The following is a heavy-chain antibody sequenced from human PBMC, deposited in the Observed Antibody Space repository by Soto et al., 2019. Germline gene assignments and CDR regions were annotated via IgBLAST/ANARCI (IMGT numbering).Heavy chain of an antibody. D-gene: IGHD3-22*01. CDR2: IIPILGTP. CDR1: GGTFRSYI. CDR3: ARLYDTSVPDY. J-gene: IGHJ4*02. V-gene: IGHV1-69*08. Sequence: QVQLVQSGAEVKKPGSSVKVSCKASGGTFRSYIINWVRQAPGQGLEWMGRIIPILGTPNYAQKFHGRVTITADTSANTAYMELTILRSEDTAVYYCARLYDTSVPDYWGQGTLVTVSS.